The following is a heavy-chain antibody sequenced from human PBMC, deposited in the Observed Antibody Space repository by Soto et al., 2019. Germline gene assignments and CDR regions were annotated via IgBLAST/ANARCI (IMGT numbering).Heavy chain of an antibody. CDR2: IIPILGIA. D-gene: IGHD6-6*01. CDR1: GGTFSSYT. V-gene: IGHV1-69*04. CDR3: ATDPPYSSSHH. Sequence: SVKVSCKASGGTFSSYTISWLRQAPGQGLEWMGRIIPILGIANYAQKFQGRVTITADKSTSTAYMELSSLRSEDTAVYYCATDPPYSSSHHWGQGTLVTVSS. J-gene: IGHJ4*02.